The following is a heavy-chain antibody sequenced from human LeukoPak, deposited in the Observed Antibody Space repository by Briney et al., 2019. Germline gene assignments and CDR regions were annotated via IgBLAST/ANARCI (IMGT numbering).Heavy chain of an antibody. V-gene: IGHV3-30*02. CDR2: IRYDGSNK. J-gene: IGHJ4*02. CDR1: GFTFSSYG. CDR3: ANPRIVGATRDY. D-gene: IGHD1-26*01. Sequence: GGSLRLSCAASGFTFSSYGMHCVRQAPGKGLEWVAFIRYDGSNKYYADSVKGRFTISRDNSKNTLYLQMNSLRAEDTAVYYCANPRIVGATRDYWGQGTLVTVSS.